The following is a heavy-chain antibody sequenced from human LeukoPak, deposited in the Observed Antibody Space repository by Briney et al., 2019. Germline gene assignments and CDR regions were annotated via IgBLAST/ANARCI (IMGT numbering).Heavy chain of an antibody. D-gene: IGHD5-12*01. V-gene: IGHV3-30*18. Sequence: GGSLRLSCAASGFTFSSYGMHWVRQAPGKGLEWVTVISYDGSNKYYADSVKGRFTISRDNSKNTLYLQMNSLRAEDTAVYYCAKDRGYDLGPDYWGQGTLVTVSS. CDR1: GFTFSSYG. J-gene: IGHJ4*02. CDR2: ISYDGSNK. CDR3: AKDRGYDLGPDY.